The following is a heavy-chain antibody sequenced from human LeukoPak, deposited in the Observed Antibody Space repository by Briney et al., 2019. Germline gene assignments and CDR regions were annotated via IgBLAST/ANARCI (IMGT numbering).Heavy chain of an antibody. J-gene: IGHJ6*02. CDR1: GFTFSSYA. CDR3: ARDLGSGGTYYYYGMDV. D-gene: IGHD6-19*01. V-gene: IGHV3-30-3*01. CDR2: ISYDGSNK. Sequence: GGSLRLSCAASGFTFSSYAIHWVRQAPGKGLEWVAVISYDGSNKYYADSVKGRFTISRDNSKNTLYLQMNSLRAEDTAVYYCARDLGSGGTYYYYGMDVWGQGTTVTVSS.